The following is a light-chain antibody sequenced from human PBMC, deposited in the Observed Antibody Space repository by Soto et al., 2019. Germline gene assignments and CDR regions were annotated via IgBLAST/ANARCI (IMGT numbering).Light chain of an antibody. J-gene: IGKJ1*01. V-gene: IGKV3-20*01. CDR2: GAS. Sequence: EIVLTQSPGTLSLSPGERATLSCMASQSVSSSYLAWYQQKPGQAPRPLIYGASSRAIGIPDRFSGSGSGTDFTLTISRLEPEDFAVYYCQQYCSPPWTFGQGTKVEIK. CDR3: QQYCSPPWT. CDR1: QSVSSSY.